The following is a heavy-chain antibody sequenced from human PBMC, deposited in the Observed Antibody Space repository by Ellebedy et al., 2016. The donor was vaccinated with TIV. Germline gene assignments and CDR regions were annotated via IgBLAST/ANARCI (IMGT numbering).Heavy chain of an antibody. Sequence: MPSETLSLTCTVSGGSISSYYWSWIRQPAGKGLEWIGRIYTSGSTNYNPSLRSRVTMSVDTSKKQVSLRLSSLTAADTAVYYCARGGDRASFYYWGQGTLVTVSS. CDR2: IYTSGST. V-gene: IGHV4-4*07. D-gene: IGHD3-10*01. CDR3: ARGGDRASFYY. J-gene: IGHJ4*02. CDR1: GGSISSYY.